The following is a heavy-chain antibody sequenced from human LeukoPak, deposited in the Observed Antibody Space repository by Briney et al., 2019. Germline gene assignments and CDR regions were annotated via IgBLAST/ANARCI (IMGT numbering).Heavy chain of an antibody. CDR1: GGSFSGYY. D-gene: IGHD6-13*01. V-gene: IGHV4-34*01. J-gene: IGHJ4*02. CDR2: INHSGST. CDR3: ASISSSWYLYYFDY. Sequence: SETLSLTCAVYGGSFSGYYWSWIRQPPGKGLEWIGEINHSGSTNYNPSLKSRVTISVDTSKNQFSLKLSSVTAADTAVYYCASISSSWYLYYFDYWGQGTLVTVSS.